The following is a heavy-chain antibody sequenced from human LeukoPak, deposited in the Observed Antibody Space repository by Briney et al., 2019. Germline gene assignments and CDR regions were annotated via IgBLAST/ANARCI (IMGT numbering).Heavy chain of an antibody. J-gene: IGHJ2*01. D-gene: IGHD5-18*01. CDR2: ISSPGTTL. V-gene: IGHV3-11*01. CDR3: ASGIQPRLSWFFDL. CDR1: GFRFSDYY. Sequence: PGGSLRLSCAASGFRFSDYYMTWTRQAPGKGPEWVAYISSPGTTLYYVDSVKGRFTISRDNAKNSMYLQMNSLRAEDTAVYYCASGIQPRLSWFFDLWGRGTQVIVSS.